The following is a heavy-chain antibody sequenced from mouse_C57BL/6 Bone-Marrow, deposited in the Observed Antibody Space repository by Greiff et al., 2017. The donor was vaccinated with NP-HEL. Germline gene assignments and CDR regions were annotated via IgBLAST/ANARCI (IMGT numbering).Heavy chain of an antibody. D-gene: IGHD2-4*01. V-gene: IGHV2-9*01. CDR3: SKHGGLRPFAY. J-gene: IGHJ3*01. CDR1: GFSLTSYG. CDR2: IRGGGGT. Sequence: QVQLKESGPGLVAPSQCLSITCTVSGFSLTSYGVDWVRQPPGKGLEWLGVIRGGGGTNYNTAPMTRRSISKDNSKTQVLLKMNSLQTADTAMYYCSKHGGLRPFAYWGQGTLVTVSA.